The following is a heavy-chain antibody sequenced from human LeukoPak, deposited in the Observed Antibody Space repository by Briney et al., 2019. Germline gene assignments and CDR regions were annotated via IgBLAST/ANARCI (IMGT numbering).Heavy chain of an antibody. CDR3: ARHNAYYDSGGYPNWYFDL. J-gene: IGHJ2*01. CDR2: IYYSGSA. CDR1: GGSISSYY. D-gene: IGHD3-22*01. Sequence: PSETLSLTCSVSGGSISSYYWSWIRQPPGKGLEWIGYIYYSGSANYNPSLKSRVTMSVDTSEDQFSLRLSSVTAADTAVYYCARHNAYYDSGGYPNWYFDLSGRGTLVTVSS. V-gene: IGHV4-59*08.